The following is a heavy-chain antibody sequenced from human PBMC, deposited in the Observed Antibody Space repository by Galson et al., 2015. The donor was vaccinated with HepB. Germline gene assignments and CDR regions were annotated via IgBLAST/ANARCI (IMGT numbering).Heavy chain of an antibody. J-gene: IGHJ4*02. CDR1: GYTFTGYY. CDR2: INPESGGT. V-gene: IGHV1-2*02. Sequence: SVKVPCKASGYTFTGYYIHWVRQAPGQGLEWMGWINPESGGTNYAQKFQGRVTMTGDTSVSTAYMELSRLRSDDTAVYYCARDDGSYFAGTFHYWGQGTLVTVSS. D-gene: IGHD1-26*01. CDR3: ARDDGSYFAGTFHY.